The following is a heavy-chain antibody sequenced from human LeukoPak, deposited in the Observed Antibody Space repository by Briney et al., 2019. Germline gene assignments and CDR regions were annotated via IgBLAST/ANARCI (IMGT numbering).Heavy chain of an antibody. Sequence: PSETLSLTCTVSGDSISSYYWSWIRQPPGKGLEWIGYIYYSGSTNYNPSLKSRVTISVDTSKNQFSLKLSSVTAADTAVYYCARDGEQHTFYYMDVWGKGTTVTVSS. CDR2: IYYSGST. D-gene: IGHD6-13*01. V-gene: IGHV4-59*01. J-gene: IGHJ6*03. CDR3: ARDGEQHTFYYMDV. CDR1: GDSISSYY.